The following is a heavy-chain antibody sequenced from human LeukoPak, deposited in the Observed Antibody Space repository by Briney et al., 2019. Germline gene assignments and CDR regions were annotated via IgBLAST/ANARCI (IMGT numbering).Heavy chain of an antibody. D-gene: IGHD6-19*01. J-gene: IGHJ4*02. CDR3: AKVVRGGSGWYVFDY. Sequence: PGGSLRLSCAASGFTFSSYAMSWVRQALGKGLEWVSAISGSGGSTYYADSVKGRFTISRDNSKNTLYLQMNSLRAEDTAVYYCAKVVRGGSGWYVFDYWGQGTLVTVSS. CDR2: ISGSGGST. CDR1: GFTFSSYA. V-gene: IGHV3-23*01.